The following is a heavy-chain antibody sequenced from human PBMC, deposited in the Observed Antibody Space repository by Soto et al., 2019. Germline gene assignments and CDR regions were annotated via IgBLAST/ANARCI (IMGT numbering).Heavy chain of an antibody. CDR3: ATRRRNDVLDY. CDR1: GYPFTSYG. CDR2: ISAYNGNT. J-gene: IGHJ4*02. V-gene: IGHV1-18*01. D-gene: IGHD1-1*01. Sequence: GASVKFSCTASGYPFTSYGSSWVRQAPGQGLEWIGWISAYNGNTNYPQKLEGRGTMTTDTSRSTAYMELRSLRSDDTAVYYCATRRRNDVLDYGGQGTLVTVSS.